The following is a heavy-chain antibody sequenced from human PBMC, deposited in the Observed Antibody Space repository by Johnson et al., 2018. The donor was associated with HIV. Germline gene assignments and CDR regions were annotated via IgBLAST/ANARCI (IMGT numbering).Heavy chain of an antibody. CDR1: GFTFDDYG. J-gene: IGHJ3*02. CDR2: IDWNGGRQ. V-gene: IGHV3-20*04. Sequence: VQLVESGGGLVQPGGSLRLSCAASGFTFDDYGMSWVRQAPGKGLEWVAGIDWNGGRQGYVDSVKGRFTISRDNAKTSLYMEMNRLRAEDTAVYYCARAVTPFGDWEAFDIWGQGTMVTVSS. CDR3: ARAVTPFGDWEAFDI. D-gene: IGHD3-10*01.